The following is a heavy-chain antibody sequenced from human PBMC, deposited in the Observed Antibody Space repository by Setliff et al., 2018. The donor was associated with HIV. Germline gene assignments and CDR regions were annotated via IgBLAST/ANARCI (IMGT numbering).Heavy chain of an antibody. Sequence: GESLKISCKGSGYSFTSNWIGWARQMPGKGLGWMGIIYPGDSDTRYSPSFQGQVTISVDKSISTAYLQWSSLKASDTAMYYCARSNSIAVAGTGAGLGLNWFDPWGQGTLVTVSS. CDR3: ARSNSIAVAGTGAGLGLNWFDP. CDR1: GYSFTSNW. CDR2: IYPGDSDT. J-gene: IGHJ5*02. V-gene: IGHV5-51*01. D-gene: IGHD6-19*01.